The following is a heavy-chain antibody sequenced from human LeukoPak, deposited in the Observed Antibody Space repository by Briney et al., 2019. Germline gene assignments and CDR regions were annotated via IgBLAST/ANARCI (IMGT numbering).Heavy chain of an antibody. Sequence: SQTLSLTCAISGDSVSNNSVSWNWIRQSPSRGLEWLGRTYYRSKWYSDYAVSVKSRITINPDTSKNHFSLQLNSVTPDDTAVYYCAREFHPRDFDYWGQGTLVTVSS. CDR3: AREFHPRDFDY. CDR1: GDSVSNNSVS. CDR2: TYYRSKWYS. V-gene: IGHV6-1*01. J-gene: IGHJ4*02.